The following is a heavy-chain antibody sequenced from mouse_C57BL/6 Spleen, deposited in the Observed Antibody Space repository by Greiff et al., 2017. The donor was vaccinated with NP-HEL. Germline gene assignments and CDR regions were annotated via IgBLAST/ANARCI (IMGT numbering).Heavy chain of an antibody. Sequence: QVQLQQSGPELVKPGASVKISCKASGYAFSRSWMHRVKPRPGTGLEWLGRLSPADGDTTYNGKFKGQATLTADKASSTAYMQLSSRTSEDSAVYYCARREDYSNYYAMDYWGQGTSVTVSS. V-gene: IGHV1-82*01. CDR2: LSPADGDT. CDR3: ARREDYSNYYAMDY. CDR1: GYAFSRSW. J-gene: IGHJ4*01. D-gene: IGHD2-5*01.